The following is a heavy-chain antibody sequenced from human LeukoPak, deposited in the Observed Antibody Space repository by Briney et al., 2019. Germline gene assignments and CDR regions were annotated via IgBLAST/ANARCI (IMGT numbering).Heavy chain of an antibody. CDR2: IDHSGSA. CDR1: GFSINSHY. V-gene: IGHV4-59*11. D-gene: IGHD4-17*01. CDR3: ARADGDYFDF. Sequence: VKPSETLSLTCTVSGFSINSHYWSWIRQSPGKGLEWLGYIDHSGSANYNPSLKSRLTISIDTSKNQFSLKVSSVTAADTAVYYCARADGDYFDFWGQGTLVTVSS. J-gene: IGHJ4*02.